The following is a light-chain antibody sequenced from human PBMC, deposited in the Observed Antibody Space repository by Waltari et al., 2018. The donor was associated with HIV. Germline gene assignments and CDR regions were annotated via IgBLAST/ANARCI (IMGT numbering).Light chain of an antibody. CDR2: RND. V-gene: IGLV1-47*01. J-gene: IGLJ3*02. CDR3: ASWDDKLSHWV. Sequence: QSVLTQPPSASKSPGQRVLISCSGTNSNVGKNFVSWFQQVPGGAPKLVIYRNDRRPSGVPDRFSGAKSGSSATLAISGLQSDDEADYFCASWDDKLSHWVFGVGTKLTV. CDR1: NSNVGKNF.